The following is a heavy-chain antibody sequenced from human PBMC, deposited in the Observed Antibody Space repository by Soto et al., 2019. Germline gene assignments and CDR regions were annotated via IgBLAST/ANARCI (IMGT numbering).Heavy chain of an antibody. CDR2: ISSTTNYI. Sequence: EVLLVESGGGLVKPGGSLRLSCAASGFTFTRYSMNWVRQAPGKGLEWVASISSTTNYIYYGESLKGRLTISRDNAKNSMYLQMNTLRAEDTAVYYCARESEDLSSNLDYWGQETLVTVSS. CDR3: ARESEDLSSNLDY. CDR1: GFTFTRYS. V-gene: IGHV3-21*06. J-gene: IGHJ4*02.